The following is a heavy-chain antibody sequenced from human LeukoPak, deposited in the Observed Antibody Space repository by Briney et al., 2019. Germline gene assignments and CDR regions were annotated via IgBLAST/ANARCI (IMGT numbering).Heavy chain of an antibody. D-gene: IGHD6-19*01. Sequence: SVKVSCKASGYSFSSYYMHWVRQAPGQGLEWIGRIIPILGIANYAQKFQGRVTITADKSTSTAYMELSSLRSEDTAVYYCARDQDTGGSGPPWGQGTLVTVSS. CDR3: ARDQDTGGSGPP. J-gene: IGHJ5*02. V-gene: IGHV1-69*04. CDR2: IIPILGIA. CDR1: GYSFSSYY.